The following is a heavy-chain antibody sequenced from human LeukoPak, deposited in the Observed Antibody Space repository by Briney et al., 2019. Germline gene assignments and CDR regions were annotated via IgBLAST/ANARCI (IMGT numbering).Heavy chain of an antibody. Sequence: PGGSLSLSRAVSKFSHSNVCMNWVPDAPGKGLECGVGKKSKAESGTTDYGAPVKDRFTITRDDSKGTPYLPTNSLQTGHTAVYSSATHPNNCDGSSSSYYFDSWGQGTLVTVSS. CDR3: ATHPNNCDGSSSSYYFDS. CDR2: KKSKAESGTT. J-gene: IGHJ4*02. D-gene: IGHD3-22*01. V-gene: IGHV3-15*01. CDR1: KFSHSNVC.